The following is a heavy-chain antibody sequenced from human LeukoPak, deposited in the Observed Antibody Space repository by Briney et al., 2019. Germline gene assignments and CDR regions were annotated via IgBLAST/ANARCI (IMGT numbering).Heavy chain of an antibody. V-gene: IGHV5-51*01. CDR1: GYTFTSYW. Sequence: GESLKISCKGSGYTFTSYWIGWVRLLPGKGLEWMGIIFPGDSDTRYSPSFQGQVTISADRSISTAYLQWSSLKASDTAMYYCARVHCRSDTCYPDYWGQGTLVTV. D-gene: IGHD2-2*01. CDR2: IFPGDSDT. CDR3: ARVHCRSDTCYPDY. J-gene: IGHJ4*02.